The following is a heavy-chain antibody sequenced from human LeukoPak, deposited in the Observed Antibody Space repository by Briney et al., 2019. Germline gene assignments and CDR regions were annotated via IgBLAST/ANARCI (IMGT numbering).Heavy chain of an antibody. J-gene: IGHJ3*02. D-gene: IGHD3-3*01. CDR3: ARGLRITTFGVDLSDAFDI. CDR1: GYTFTSYG. CDR2: ISAYNGNT. V-gene: IGHV1-18*01. Sequence: ASVKVSCKASGYTFTSYGISWVRQAPGQGLEWMGWISAYNGNTNYAQKLQGRVTMTTDTSTSTAYMELRSLRSDDTAVYYCARGLRITTFGVDLSDAFDIWGQGTMVTVSS.